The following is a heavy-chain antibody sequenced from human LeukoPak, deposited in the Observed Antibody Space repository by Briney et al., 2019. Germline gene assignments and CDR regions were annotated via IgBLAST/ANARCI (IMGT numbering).Heavy chain of an antibody. CDR1: GFTFSSYA. CDR2: ISYDGGNK. CDR3: ARGEDYYDSSGYYTFDI. V-gene: IGHV3-30-3*01. D-gene: IGHD3-22*01. J-gene: IGHJ3*02. Sequence: GGSLRLSCAASGFTFSSYAMHWVRQAPGKGLEWVAVISYDGGNKYYADSVKGRFTISRDNSKNTLYLQMNRLRAEDTAVYYCARGEDYYDSSGYYTFDIWGQGTMVTVSS.